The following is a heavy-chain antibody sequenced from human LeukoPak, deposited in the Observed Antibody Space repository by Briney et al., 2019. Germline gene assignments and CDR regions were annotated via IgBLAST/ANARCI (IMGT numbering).Heavy chain of an antibody. V-gene: IGHV1-2*02. CDR3: ARFKRSSGWYRGYMDV. D-gene: IGHD6-19*01. CDR1: GYTFTGYY. CDR2: INPNSGGT. Sequence: EASVKVSCKASGYTFTGYYMHWVRQAPGQGLEWMGWINPNSGGTNYAQKLQGRVTMTTDTSTSTAYMELRSLRSDDTAVYYCARFKRSSGWYRGYMDVWGKGTTVTISS. J-gene: IGHJ6*03.